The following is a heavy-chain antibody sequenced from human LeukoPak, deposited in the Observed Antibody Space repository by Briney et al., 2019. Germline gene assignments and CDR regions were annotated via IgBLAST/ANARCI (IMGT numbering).Heavy chain of an antibody. V-gene: IGHV3-21*01. CDR3: ARDPYSGSYGNYYYYFMDV. CDR1: GFPFSSYN. D-gene: IGHD1-26*01. Sequence: GGSLRLSCAASGFPFSSYNMNWVRQAPGKGLEWVSSITSGSSYIYYADSVKGRFTISRDNAKNSLYLQMNSLRAEDTAVYYCARDPYSGSYGNYYYYFMDVWGKGTTVTISS. CDR2: ITSGSSYI. J-gene: IGHJ6*03.